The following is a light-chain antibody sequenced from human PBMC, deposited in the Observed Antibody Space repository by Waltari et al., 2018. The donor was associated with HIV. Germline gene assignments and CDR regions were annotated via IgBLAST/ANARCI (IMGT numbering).Light chain of an antibody. J-gene: IGKJ4*01. Sequence: IKMTQPPSTLPAFVGDRVTITCRASQSISSWLAWFQQKPGKGPKLLIYKASSLQRGVPSRFSGSGSGTEFSLTISGLQPDDFATYFCHQYNSFPMTFGGGTKVQI. CDR3: HQYNSFPMT. CDR1: QSISSW. V-gene: IGKV1-5*03. CDR2: KAS.